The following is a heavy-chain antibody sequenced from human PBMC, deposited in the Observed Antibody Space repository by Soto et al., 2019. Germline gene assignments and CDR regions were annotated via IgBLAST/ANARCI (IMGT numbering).Heavy chain of an antibody. D-gene: IGHD3-3*01. CDR3: NRGSEYDFWSGYL. CDR2: IVPMFGTS. V-gene: IGHV1-69*06. Sequence: QERLVQSGAEVRKPGSSVKVSCKVTGGTSTRYAINWVRQAPGQGLEWMGGIVPMFGTSKYAQKFQGRVTITADTSTNIAYMELRSQRSEGTAVYYCNRGSEYDFWSGYLWGQGTLVSVSS. J-gene: IGHJ4*02. CDR1: GGTSTRYA.